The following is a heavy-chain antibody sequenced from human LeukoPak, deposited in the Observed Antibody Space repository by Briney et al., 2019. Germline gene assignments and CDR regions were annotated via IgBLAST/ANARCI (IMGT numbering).Heavy chain of an antibody. Sequence: GGSLRLSCAASGFTFTNAGMSWGPQAPGKGLDWVGRIKSKTDVGTTDYAAPVKGRFTITRDVSKNTLNRKMNSLKTANTAVYYCTTVFSGALWFGELYWGQGTLVTVSS. V-gene: IGHV3-15*01. CDR2: IKSKTDVGTT. CDR1: GFTFTNAG. D-gene: IGHD3-10*01. J-gene: IGHJ4*02. CDR3: TTVFSGALWFGELY.